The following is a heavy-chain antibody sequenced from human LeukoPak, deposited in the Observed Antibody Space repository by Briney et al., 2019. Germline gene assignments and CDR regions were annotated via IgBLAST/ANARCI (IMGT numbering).Heavy chain of an antibody. CDR3: ARDRSSYYPFDALDL. D-gene: IGHD3-3*01. J-gene: IGHJ3*01. CDR1: GFTFSSHS. Sequence: GGSLRLSCAASGFTFSSHSMNWVRQAPGKGLEWVSYISLSSGTIYFADSVRGRFTISRDNAKKSLFLRMNSLRVEDTAVYYCARDRSSYYPFDALDLWGQGTMVTVSS. V-gene: IGHV3-48*01. CDR2: ISLSSGTI.